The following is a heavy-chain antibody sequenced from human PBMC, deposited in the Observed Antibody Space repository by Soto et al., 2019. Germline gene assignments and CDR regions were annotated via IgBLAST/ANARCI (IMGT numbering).Heavy chain of an antibody. Sequence: QVQLQESGPGLVKPSGTLSLTCAVSGGSISTSNWWSWVRQPPGKGLEWIGEVYHSGSTNYNPSFKTRVAMSVDKSKNPFSLKLNSVTAADTALYYCARTSTSGTSFDYWGQGSLVTVSS. J-gene: IGHJ4*02. D-gene: IGHD1-1*01. CDR1: GGSISTSNW. CDR2: VYHSGST. CDR3: ARTSTSGTSFDY. V-gene: IGHV4-4*02.